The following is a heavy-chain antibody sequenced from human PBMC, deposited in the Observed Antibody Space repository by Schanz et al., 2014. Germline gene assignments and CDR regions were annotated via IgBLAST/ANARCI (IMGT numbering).Heavy chain of an antibody. CDR2: IWYDGSNK. CDR1: GFIFSSYG. V-gene: IGHV3-33*01. D-gene: IGHD2-21*01. CDR3: ARDLEGYDGGGGGFDP. Sequence: QVQLEESGGGVVQPARSLRLSCAASGFIFSSYGLHWVRQAPGKGLEWVAFIWYDGSNKYYADSVKGRFTISRDNSKNTLYLQMNSLRAEDTAVYYCARDLEGYDGGGGGFDPWGQGTLVTVSS. J-gene: IGHJ5*02.